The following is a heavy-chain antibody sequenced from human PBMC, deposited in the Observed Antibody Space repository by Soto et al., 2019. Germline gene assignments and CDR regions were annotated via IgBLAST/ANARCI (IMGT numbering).Heavy chain of an antibody. CDR3: VRVYKSEAGTCYVGNNWFDP. Sequence: PSETLSLTCSVSGGSISSSSYFWGWIRQPPGKGLEWIGSIYYSGSTYYNPSLKSRVTVSVDTSKNQFSLKLSSVTAADTAVYYCVRVYKSEAGTCYVGNNWFDPWGQGTKVTVSS. V-gene: IGHV4-39*01. D-gene: IGHD6-19*01. CDR1: GGSISSSSYF. J-gene: IGHJ5*02. CDR2: IYYSGST.